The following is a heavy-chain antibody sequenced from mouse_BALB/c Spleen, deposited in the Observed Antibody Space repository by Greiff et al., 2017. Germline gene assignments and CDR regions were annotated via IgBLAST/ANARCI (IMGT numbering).Heavy chain of an antibody. D-gene: IGHD2-4*01. Sequence: VQLQQSGAELVKPGASVKLSCTASGFNIKDTYMHWVKQRPEQGLEWIGRIDPANGNTKYDPKFQGKATITADTSSNTAYLQLSSLTSEDTAVYYCASMITTGNYYAMDYWGQGTSVTVSS. CDR2: IDPANGNT. CDR3: ASMITTGNYYAMDY. J-gene: IGHJ4*01. CDR1: GFNIKDTY. V-gene: IGHV14-3*02.